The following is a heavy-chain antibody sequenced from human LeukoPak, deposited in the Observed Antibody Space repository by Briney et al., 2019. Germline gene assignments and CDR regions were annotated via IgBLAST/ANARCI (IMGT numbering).Heavy chain of an antibody. CDR2: IYYSGST. CDR1: GGSFYGGSFSGYY. CDR3: AGAEGPLYYFDY. D-gene: IGHD1-14*01. Sequence: PSETLSLTCAVYGGSFYGGSFSGYYWGWIRQPPGEGLEWIGSIYYSGSTYYNPSLKSRVTISVDTSKNQFSLKLSSVTAADTAVYYCAGAEGPLYYFDYWGQGTLVTVSS. V-gene: IGHV4-39*01. J-gene: IGHJ4*02.